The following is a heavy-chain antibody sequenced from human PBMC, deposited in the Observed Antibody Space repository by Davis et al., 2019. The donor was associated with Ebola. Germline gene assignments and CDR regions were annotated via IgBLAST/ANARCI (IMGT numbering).Heavy chain of an antibody. J-gene: IGHJ4*02. CDR1: GFTFSSYA. CDR2: ISGSDGST. CDR3: AKDRLRFLEWLLYWRYFDY. D-gene: IGHD3-3*01. Sequence: GESLQISCAASGFTFSSYAVSWVRQAPGKGLEWVSAISGSDGSTYYADSVKGRFTISRDNSKNTLYLQMNSLRAEDTAVYYCAKDRLRFLEWLLYWRYFDYWGQGTLVTVSS. V-gene: IGHV3-23*01.